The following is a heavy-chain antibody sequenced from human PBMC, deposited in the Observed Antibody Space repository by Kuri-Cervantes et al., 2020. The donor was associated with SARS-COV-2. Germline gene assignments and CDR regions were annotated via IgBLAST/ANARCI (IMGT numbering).Heavy chain of an antibody. Sequence: LSLTCAASGFTFSSYSMHWVRQAPGKGLEWVALISYEGSNKYYADSVKGRFTISRDNSKNTLYLQMNSLRADDTAVYYCARDGLLIPAADIGARDHFDYWGQGTLVTVSS. J-gene: IGHJ4*02. D-gene: IGHD6-13*01. CDR3: ARDGLLIPAADIGARDHFDY. CDR2: ISYEGSNK. V-gene: IGHV3-30-3*01. CDR1: GFTFSSYS.